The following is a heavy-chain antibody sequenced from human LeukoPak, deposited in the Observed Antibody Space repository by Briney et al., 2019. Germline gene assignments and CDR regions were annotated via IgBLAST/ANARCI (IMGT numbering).Heavy chain of an antibody. D-gene: IGHD1-26*01. V-gene: IGHV3-21*01. CDR1: GFTFSIYS. J-gene: IGHJ3*02. CDR3: ARDGAGARFDAFDI. CDR2: ISSSSSYI. Sequence: GGSVRLFCSSSGFTFSIYSMKWVRQAPGKGLEWVASISSSSSYIYYADSVKGRFTIARDNAKNSLYLQMNSRRADDTVVYYCARDGAGARFDAFDIWGPGTMGTASS.